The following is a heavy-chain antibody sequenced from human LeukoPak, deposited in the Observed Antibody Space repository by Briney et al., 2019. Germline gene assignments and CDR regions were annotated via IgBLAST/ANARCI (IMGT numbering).Heavy chain of an antibody. CDR3: AKPGSGYYYFDY. CDR1: GFTFSSYA. V-gene: IGHV3-23*01. J-gene: IGHJ4*02. Sequence: GGSLRLSCAASGFTFSSYAMSWVRQAPGKGLEWVSAISGSGGSTYYADSVKGRFTISRDNSKNTLYLQMNSLRAEDTAVNYCAKPGSGYYYFDYWGQGTLVTVSS. CDR2: ISGSGGST. D-gene: IGHD3-22*01.